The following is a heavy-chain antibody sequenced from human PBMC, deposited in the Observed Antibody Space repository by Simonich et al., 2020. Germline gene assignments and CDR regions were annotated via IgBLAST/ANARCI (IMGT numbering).Heavy chain of an antibody. CDR1: GGSFSVYY. J-gene: IGHJ3*02. D-gene: IGHD1-1*01. V-gene: IGHV4-34*01. CDR3: ARGKGWKNAFDI. Sequence: QVQLQQWGAGLLKPSETLSLTCAVYGGSFSVYYWSWIRQPPGQGREWIGEINHSGSTNYNPSLKSRVTISVDTSKNQFSLKLSSVTAADTAVYYCARGKGWKNAFDIWGQGTMVTVSS. CDR2: INHSGST.